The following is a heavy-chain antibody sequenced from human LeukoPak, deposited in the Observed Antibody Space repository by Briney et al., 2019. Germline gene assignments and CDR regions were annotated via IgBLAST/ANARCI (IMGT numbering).Heavy chain of an antibody. V-gene: IGHV4-31*03. CDR3: AGVYGYYDSSGHCFDP. J-gene: IGHJ5*02. CDR2: IYYSGST. D-gene: IGHD3-22*01. Sequence: SQTLSLTCTVSGGSISSGGYSWSWIRQHPGKGLEWIGYIYYSGSTYYNPSLKSRVTISVDTSKNQFSLKLSSVTAADTAVYYCAGVYGYYDSSGHCFDPWGQGTLVTVSS. CDR1: GGSISSGGYS.